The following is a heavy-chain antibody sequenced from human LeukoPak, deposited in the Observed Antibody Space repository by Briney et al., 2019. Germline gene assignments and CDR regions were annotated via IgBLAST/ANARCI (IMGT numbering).Heavy chain of an antibody. CDR1: GFTFSSCH. D-gene: IGHD5-12*01. CDR3: ARDDRWLRRSSDFDY. Sequence: PGGSLRLSCAASGFTFSSCHMNWVRQAPGKGLEWVSSISSSSSYIYYADSVKGRFTISRDNAKNSLYLQMNSLRAEDTAVYYCARDDRWLRRSSDFDYWGQGTLVTVSS. J-gene: IGHJ4*02. CDR2: ISSSSSYI. V-gene: IGHV3-21*01.